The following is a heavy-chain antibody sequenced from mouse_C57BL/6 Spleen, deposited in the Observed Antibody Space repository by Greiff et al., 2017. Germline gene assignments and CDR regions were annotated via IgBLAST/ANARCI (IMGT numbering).Heavy chain of an antibody. CDR3: ARWGCNPFAY. CDR1: GYTFTSYG. Sequence: VQLQQSGAELARPGASVKLSCKASGYTFTSYGISWVKQRTGQGLEWIGEIYPRSGHTYYTETFKGKATLTADKSSSTAYMELRSLTSEDAAVYLFARWGCNPFAYWGQGTLVTVAA. CDR2: IYPRSGHT. J-gene: IGHJ3*01. D-gene: IGHD3-3*01. V-gene: IGHV1-81*01.